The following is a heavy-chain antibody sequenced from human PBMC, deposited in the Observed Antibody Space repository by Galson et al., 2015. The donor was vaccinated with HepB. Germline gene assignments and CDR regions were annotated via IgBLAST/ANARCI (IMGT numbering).Heavy chain of an antibody. D-gene: IGHD4-23*01. CDR3: ARAEGSLRWGGRNFDY. V-gene: IGHV1-46*01. Sequence: SVKVSCKASGFTFTSYYIHWVRQAPGQGLEWMGIINPSDGSSGNAQKFQGRVTMTTDTSTSSVYMELSLTSEDTAVYYCARAEGSLRWGGRNFDYWGQGTLVTVSS. CDR1: GFTFTSYY. J-gene: IGHJ4*02. CDR2: INPSDGSS.